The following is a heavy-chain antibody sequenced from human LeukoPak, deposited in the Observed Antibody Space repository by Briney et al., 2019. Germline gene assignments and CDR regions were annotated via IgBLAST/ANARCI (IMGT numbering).Heavy chain of an antibody. CDR2: ISGSSSYR. V-gene: IGHV3-21*01. CDR1: GFTFSTYN. Sequence: PGGSLRLSCVASGFTFSTYNMNWVRQAPGKGLEWASSISGSSSYRYYADSVKGRFTISRDNAKNSLYLQMNSLRAEDTAVYYCARVVGSGGYTATDYWGQGTLVTVSS. D-gene: IGHD3-10*01. CDR3: ARVVGSGGYTATDY. J-gene: IGHJ4*02.